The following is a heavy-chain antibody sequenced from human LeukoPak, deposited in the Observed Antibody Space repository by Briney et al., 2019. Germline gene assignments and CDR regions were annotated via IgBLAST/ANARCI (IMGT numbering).Heavy chain of an antibody. J-gene: IGHJ4*02. Sequence: ASVKVSCKASGYTFTSYDINWVRQATGQGLEWMGWMNPNSGNTGYAQKFQGRVTMTRDTSISTAYMELSRLRSDDTAVYYCARDHVYYYGSGSLNYWGQGTLVTVSS. D-gene: IGHD3-10*01. V-gene: IGHV1-8*01. CDR3: ARDHVYYYGSGSLNY. CDR2: MNPNSGNT. CDR1: GYTFTSYD.